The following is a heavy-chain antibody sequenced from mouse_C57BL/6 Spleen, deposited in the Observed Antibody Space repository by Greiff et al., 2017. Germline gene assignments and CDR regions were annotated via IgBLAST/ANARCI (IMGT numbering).Heavy chain of an antibody. CDR1: GYTFTSYW. V-gene: IGHV1-50*01. Sequence: QVHVKQPGAELVKPGASVKLSCKASGYTFTSYWMQWVKQRPGQGLEWIGEIDPSDSYTNYNQKLKGKATLTVDTSSSTAYMQLSSLTSEDSAVYYCARGSGDYWGQGTTLTVSS. D-gene: IGHD1-1*01. CDR2: IDPSDSYT. CDR3: ARGSGDY. J-gene: IGHJ2*01.